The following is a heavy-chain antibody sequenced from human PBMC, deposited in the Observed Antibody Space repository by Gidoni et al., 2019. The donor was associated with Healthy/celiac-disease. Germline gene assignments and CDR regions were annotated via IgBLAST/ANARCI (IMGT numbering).Heavy chain of an antibody. CDR1: GGSISSYY. V-gene: IGHV4-59*08. J-gene: IGHJ4*02. CDR3: ARGGNPTYYDFWSGYYSSESASVFDY. D-gene: IGHD3-3*01. Sequence: QVQLQESGPGLVKPSETLSLTCTVSGGSISSYYWSWIRQPPGKGLEWIGYIYYSGSTNYNPSLKSRVTISVDTSKNQFSLKLSSVTAADTAVYYCARGGNPTYYDFWSGYYSSESASVFDYWGQGTLVTVSS. CDR2: IYYSGST.